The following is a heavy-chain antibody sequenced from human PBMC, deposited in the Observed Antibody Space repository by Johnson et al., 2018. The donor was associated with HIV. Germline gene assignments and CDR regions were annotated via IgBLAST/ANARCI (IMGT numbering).Heavy chain of an antibody. V-gene: IGHV3-30*19. J-gene: IGHJ3*02. CDR2: IWYDGNNK. CDR1: GFTFSSYG. CDR3: AREGRRDAFDI. Sequence: QMQLVESGGGVVQPGRSLRLSCAASGFTFSSYGMHWVRQAPGKGLQWVAAIWYDGNNKYYADSVKGRFTISRDNSKNTLYLQMNSLRAEDTAVYYCAREGRRDAFDIWGQGTMVTVSS.